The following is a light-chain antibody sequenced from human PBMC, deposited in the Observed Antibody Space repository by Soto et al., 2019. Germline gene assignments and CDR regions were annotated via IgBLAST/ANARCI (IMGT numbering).Light chain of an antibody. Sequence: QSALTQHPSASGSPGQSVTIPCTGTSSHVSTYKYVSWYQQHPGKAPKLRIYEDTKRPSGIPDRFSGSKSGNTASLTVSGLQAEDEADYFCCSYAGSNTEGFGPGTKGTV. CDR1: SSHVSTYKY. V-gene: IGLV2-8*01. CDR3: CSYAGSNTEG. CDR2: EDT. J-gene: IGLJ1*01.